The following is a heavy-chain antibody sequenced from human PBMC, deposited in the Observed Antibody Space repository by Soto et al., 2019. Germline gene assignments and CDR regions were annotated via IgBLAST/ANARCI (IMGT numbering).Heavy chain of an antibody. J-gene: IGHJ4*02. CDR1: GGSISSYY. V-gene: IGHV4-59*01. D-gene: IGHD6-19*01. Sequence: QVQLQESGPGLVKPSETLSLTCTVSGGSISSYYWSWIRQPPGKGLEWIGYIYYSGSTNYNPSLKSRVTISVDSSKNQFSLKLSSVTAADTAVYYCARGSLYSSGWIDYWGQGTLVTVSS. CDR2: IYYSGST. CDR3: ARGSLYSSGWIDY.